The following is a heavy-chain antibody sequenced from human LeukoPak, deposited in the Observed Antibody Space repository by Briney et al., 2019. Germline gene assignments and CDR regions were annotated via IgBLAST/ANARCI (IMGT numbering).Heavy chain of an antibody. Sequence: PGGSLRLSCAASGFTFSSYSMNWVRQAPGKGLEWVAVISYDGSNKYYADSVKGRFTISRDNSKNTLYLQMNSLRAEDTAVYYCAKAGAAYGSYWGQGTLVTVSS. CDR1: GFTFSSYS. D-gene: IGHD4-17*01. CDR2: ISYDGSNK. CDR3: AKAGAAYGSY. J-gene: IGHJ4*02. V-gene: IGHV3-30*18.